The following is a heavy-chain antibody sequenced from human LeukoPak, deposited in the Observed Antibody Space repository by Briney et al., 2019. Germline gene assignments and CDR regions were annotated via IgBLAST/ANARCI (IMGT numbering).Heavy chain of an antibody. D-gene: IGHD3-22*01. CDR3: ARGSVYALYDSSGYYPY. Sequence: GGSLRLSCAASGFTFSDYYMSWLRQVPGKGLEWVSYISSSGSTIYYADSVKGRFTISRDNAKNSLYLQMNSLRAEDTAVYYCARGSVYALYDSSGYYPYWGQGTLVTVSS. J-gene: IGHJ4*02. CDR2: ISSSGSTI. V-gene: IGHV3-11*01. CDR1: GFTFSDYY.